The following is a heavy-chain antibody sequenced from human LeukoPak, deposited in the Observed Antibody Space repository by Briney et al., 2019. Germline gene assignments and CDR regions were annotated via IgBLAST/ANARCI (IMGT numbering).Heavy chain of an antibody. V-gene: IGHV3-21*01. Sequence: GGSLRLSCAASGFTFSSYGMNWVRQAPGKGLEWVSSISSSSSYIYYADSVKGRFTISRDNSKNTLYLQMNSLRAEDTAVYYCARDYYDSSGYLYWGQGTLVTVSS. CDR3: ARDYYDSSGYLY. D-gene: IGHD3-22*01. CDR2: ISSSSSYI. J-gene: IGHJ4*02. CDR1: GFTFSSYG.